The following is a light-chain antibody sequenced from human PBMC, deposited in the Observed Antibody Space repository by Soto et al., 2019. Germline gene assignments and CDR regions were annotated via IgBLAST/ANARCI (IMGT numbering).Light chain of an antibody. Sequence: QSALTQPASVSGSPGQSITISYTGTSSDVGSYNLVSWYQQHPGQAPKLIIYEGSKRPSGVSNRFSGSKSGNTASLTISGLQAEDEAEYYCCSYAGSSTVVFGEGTKLTVL. V-gene: IGLV2-23*01. CDR3: CSYAGSSTVV. J-gene: IGLJ2*01. CDR1: SSDVGSYNL. CDR2: EGS.